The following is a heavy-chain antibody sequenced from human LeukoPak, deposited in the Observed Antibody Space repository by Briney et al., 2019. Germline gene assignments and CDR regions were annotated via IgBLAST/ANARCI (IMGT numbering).Heavy chain of an antibody. J-gene: IGHJ4*02. V-gene: IGHV1-69*02. CDR2: IIPILGIA. CDR3: AISESSSSPFDY. CDR1: GGTFSSYT. D-gene: IGHD6-6*01. Sequence: SVKVSCKASGGTFSSYTISWVRQAPGQGLEWMGRIIPILGIANYAQKFQGRVTITADKSTSTAYMELSSLRSGDTAVYYCAISESSSSPFDYWGQGTLVTVSS.